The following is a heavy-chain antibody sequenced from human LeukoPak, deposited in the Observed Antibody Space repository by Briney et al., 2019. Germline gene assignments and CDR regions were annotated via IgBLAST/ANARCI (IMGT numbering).Heavy chain of an antibody. CDR3: ASLHDTFDY. CDR2: ILYDGSNK. D-gene: IGHD3-9*01. J-gene: IGHJ4*02. V-gene: IGHV3-33*01. Sequence: GGSLRLSCAASGFTFSSYGMHWVRQAPGKGLGWVAGILYDGSNKDYADSVKGRFTISRDNSKSTLYLQMNSLRAEDTAVYYCASLHDTFDYWGQGTLVTVSS. CDR1: GFTFSSYG.